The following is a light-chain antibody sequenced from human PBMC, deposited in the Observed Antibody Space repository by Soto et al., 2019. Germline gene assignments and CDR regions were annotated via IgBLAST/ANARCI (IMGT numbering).Light chain of an antibody. CDR2: DVS. CDR3: NSYAGTTYV. CDR1: SSDVGAYNY. Sequence: QSVLPQPASVSGTPGQSITISCTGTSSDVGAYNYVSWYQQYPGKAPKLIIYDVSNRPSGVSCRFSGSKSGNTASLTISELQAEDEADYYCNSYAGTTYVFGTGTKFTVL. V-gene: IGLV2-14*03. J-gene: IGLJ1*01.